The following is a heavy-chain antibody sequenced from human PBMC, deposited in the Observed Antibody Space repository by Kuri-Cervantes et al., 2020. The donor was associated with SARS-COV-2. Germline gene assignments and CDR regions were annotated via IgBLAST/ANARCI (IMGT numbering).Heavy chain of an antibody. CDR2: ISATSTII. D-gene: IGHD3-10*01. CDR1: GFTFGSYT. CDR3: ARAIALWFGNDY. J-gene: IGHJ4*02. Sequence: GESLKISCEASGFTFGSYTMSWVRQTPGKGLEWVSCISATSTIIHYADSVKGRFTISRDNAKYSLYLQMNSLRAEDTAVYYCARAIALWFGNDYWGQGTLVTVSS. V-gene: IGHV3-48*01.